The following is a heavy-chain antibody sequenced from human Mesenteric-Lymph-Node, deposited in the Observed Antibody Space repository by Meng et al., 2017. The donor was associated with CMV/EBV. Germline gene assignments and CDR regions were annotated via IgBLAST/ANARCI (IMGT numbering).Heavy chain of an antibody. CDR1: GYTFTDYY. V-gene: IGHV1-8*02. Sequence: ASVKVSCKASGYTFTDYYIHWVRQAPGQGLEWMGWMNPNSGNTGYAQKFQGRVTMTRNTSISTAYMELSSLRSEDTAVYYCARGEDWFDPWGQGTLVTVSS. J-gene: IGHJ5*02. CDR3: ARGEDWFDP. CDR2: MNPNSGNT.